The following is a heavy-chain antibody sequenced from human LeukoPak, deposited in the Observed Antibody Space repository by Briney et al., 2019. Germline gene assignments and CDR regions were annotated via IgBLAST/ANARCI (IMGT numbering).Heavy chain of an antibody. V-gene: IGHV4-59*01. J-gene: IGHJ6*02. CDR1: GDSISSYY. D-gene: IGHD2-2*02. CDR3: ARVIGYCSSSSCYRVYYGMDV. CDR2: IHYSGST. Sequence: SETLSLSCTVSGDSISSYYWSWIRQPPGKGLEWIGYIHYSGSTNYNPSLKSRVTISIDTSKNQFSLKLSAVTAADTAVYYCARVIGYCSSSSCYRVYYGMDVWGQGTTVTVPS.